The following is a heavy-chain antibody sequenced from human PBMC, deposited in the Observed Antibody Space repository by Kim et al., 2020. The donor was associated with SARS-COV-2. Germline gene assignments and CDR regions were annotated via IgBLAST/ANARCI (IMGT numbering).Heavy chain of an antibody. CDR2: IYHSGST. V-gene: IGHV4-30-2*01. CDR1: GGSISSGGYS. Sequence: SETLSLTCAVSGGSISSGGYSWSWIRQPPGKGLEWIGYIYHSGSTYYNPSLKSRVTISVDRSKNQFSLKLSSVTAADTAVYYCARGGRNYYDSSGYYENYYYYGMDVWGQGTTVTVSS. D-gene: IGHD3-22*01. CDR3: ARGGRNYYDSSGYYENYYYYGMDV. J-gene: IGHJ6*02.